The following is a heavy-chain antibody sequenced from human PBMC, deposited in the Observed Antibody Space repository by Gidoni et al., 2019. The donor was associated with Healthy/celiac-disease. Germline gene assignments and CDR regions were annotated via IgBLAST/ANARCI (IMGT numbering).Heavy chain of an antibody. CDR3: ARDSSQYYDFWSGYYNYYYYYGMDV. J-gene: IGHJ6*02. D-gene: IGHD3-3*01. Sequence: QVQLVQSGAEVKKPGASVKVSCKASGYTFTGYYMPWVRQAPGQGLEWMGWINPNSGGTNYAQKCQGRVTMTRDTSISTAYMELSRLRSDDTAVYYCARDSSQYYDFWSGYYNYYYYYGMDVWGQGTTVTVSS. CDR1: GYTFTGYY. CDR2: INPNSGGT. V-gene: IGHV1-2*02.